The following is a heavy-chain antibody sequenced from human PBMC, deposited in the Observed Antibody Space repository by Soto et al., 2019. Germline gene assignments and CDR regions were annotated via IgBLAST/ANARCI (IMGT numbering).Heavy chain of an antibody. CDR1: GFIFRDFA. CDR2: ISFNGGST. Sequence: GGSLRLSCSASGFIFRDFAMYWVRQAPGKGLEHISTISFNGGSTFYAETVKGRFIISRDNSKNIVYLQMSSLRPEDKARYYCAQASVRFLYIRNPIDSWGQGTLVTVSS. V-gene: IGHV3-64D*08. J-gene: IGHJ4*02. CDR3: AQASVRFLYIRNPIDS. D-gene: IGHD1-20*01.